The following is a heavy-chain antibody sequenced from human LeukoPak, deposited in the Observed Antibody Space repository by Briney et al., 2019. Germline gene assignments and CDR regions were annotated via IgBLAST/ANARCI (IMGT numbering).Heavy chain of an antibody. CDR2: IYPDDSDT. D-gene: IGHD6-13*01. V-gene: IGHV5-51*01. Sequence: GESLKISCKGSGYSFTSYWIGWVRQMPGKGLEWMGIIYPDDSDTRYSPSFQGQVTISADKSISTAYLQWSSLKASDTAMYYCARHRIAAAADAFDIRGQGTMVTVSS. CDR3: ARHRIAAAADAFDI. J-gene: IGHJ3*02. CDR1: GYSFTSYW.